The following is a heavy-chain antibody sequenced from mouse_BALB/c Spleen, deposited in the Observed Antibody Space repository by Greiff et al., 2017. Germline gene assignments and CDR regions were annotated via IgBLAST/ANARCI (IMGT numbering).Heavy chain of an antibody. J-gene: IGHJ3*01. CDR3: ARGLLRSPFAY. CDR2: INPYNGDT. V-gene: IGHV1-20*02. Sequence: VQLKESGPELVKPGASVKISCKASGYSFTGYFMNWVMQSHGKSLEWIGCINPYNGDTFYNQKFKGKATLTVDKSSSTAHMELRSLASEDSAVYYCARGLLRSPFAYWGQGTLVTVSA. CDR1: GYSFTGYF. D-gene: IGHD1-1*01.